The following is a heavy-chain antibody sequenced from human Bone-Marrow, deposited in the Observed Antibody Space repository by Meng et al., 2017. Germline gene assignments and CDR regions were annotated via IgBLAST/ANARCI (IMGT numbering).Heavy chain of an antibody. V-gene: IGHV3-7*01. J-gene: IGHJ3*02. CDR3: ARWYSSSWYLNPDAFDI. D-gene: IGHD6-13*01. CDR2: IKQDGSEK. CDR1: GFTFSDYY. Sequence: GESLKISCAASGFTFSDYYMSWIRQAPGKGLEWVANIKQDGSEKYYVDSVKGRFTISRDNAKNSLYLQMNSLRAEDTAVYYCARWYSSSWYLNPDAFDIWGQGTMVT.